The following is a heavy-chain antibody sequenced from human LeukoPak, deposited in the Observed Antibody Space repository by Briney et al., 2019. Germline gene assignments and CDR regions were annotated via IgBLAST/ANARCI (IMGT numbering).Heavy chain of an antibody. J-gene: IGHJ4*02. V-gene: IGHV3-15*01. D-gene: IGHD1-26*01. CDR1: GFIFSSHG. CDR2: IKSKTDGGTT. CDR3: TTDYRYGGCPAGPFDY. Sequence: GGTLRLSCAASGFIFSSHGMNWVRQAPGKGLEWVGRIKSKTDGGTTDYAAPVKGRFTISRDDSKNTLYLQMNSLKTEDTAVYYCTTDYRYGGCPAGPFDYWGQGTLVTVSS.